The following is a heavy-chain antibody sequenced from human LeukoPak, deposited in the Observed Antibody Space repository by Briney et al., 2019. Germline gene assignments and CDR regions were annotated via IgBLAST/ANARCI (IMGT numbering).Heavy chain of an antibody. CDR3: ASWGPLKWELPHAFDI. D-gene: IGHD1-26*01. V-gene: IGHV1-69*13. J-gene: IGHJ3*02. CDR2: IIPIFGTA. CDR1: GYTFTSYG. Sequence: SVKVSCKASGYTFTSYGISWVRQAPGQGLEWMGGIIPIFGTANYAQKFQGRVTITADESTSTAYMELSSLRSEDTAVYYCASWGPLKWELPHAFDIWGQGTMVTVSS.